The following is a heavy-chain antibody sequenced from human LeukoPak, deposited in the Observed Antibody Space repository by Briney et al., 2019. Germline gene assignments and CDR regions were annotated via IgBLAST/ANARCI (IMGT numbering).Heavy chain of an antibody. Sequence: PSETLSLTCTVSGGSISSRYWSWIRQPAGKGLEWIGRIYTSGSSNYNPSLKSRVTMSLDTSKNQFSLKLSSVTAADTAVYYCARAGYSYGWGAFYYWGQGTLVTVSS. CDR3: ARAGYSYGWGAFYY. CDR1: GGSISSRY. V-gene: IGHV4-4*07. D-gene: IGHD5-18*01. J-gene: IGHJ4*02. CDR2: IYTSGSS.